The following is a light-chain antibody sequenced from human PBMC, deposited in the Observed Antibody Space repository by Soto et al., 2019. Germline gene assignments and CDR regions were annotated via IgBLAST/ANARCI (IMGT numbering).Light chain of an antibody. CDR2: GAS. CDR1: QSISFW. CDR3: QQTYTTPLT. Sequence: DIQMTQSPSSLSASVGDRFTIACRASQSISFWLAWYQQKPGRAPDLLMYGASSLQSGVPSRFTGSGSGTEFTLTITSLQPGDFATYYYQQTYTTPLTFGGGTKVDIK. V-gene: IGKV1-39*01. J-gene: IGKJ4*01.